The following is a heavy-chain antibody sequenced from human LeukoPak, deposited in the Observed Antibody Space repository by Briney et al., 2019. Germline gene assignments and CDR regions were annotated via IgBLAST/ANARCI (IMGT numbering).Heavy chain of an antibody. CDR3: AKDFDSGSYRFDY. CDR1: GFTFSSYA. CDR2: ISSNGGST. J-gene: IGHJ4*02. Sequence: GGSLRLSCSASGFTFSSYAMHWVRQAPGKGLEYVSAISSNGGSTYYADSVKGRFTISRDNSKNTLYLQMSSLRAEDTAVYYCAKDFDSGSYRFDYWGQGTLVTVSS. V-gene: IGHV3-64D*06. D-gene: IGHD1-26*01.